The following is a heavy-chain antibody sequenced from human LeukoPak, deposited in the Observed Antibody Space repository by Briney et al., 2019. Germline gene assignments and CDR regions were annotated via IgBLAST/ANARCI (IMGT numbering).Heavy chain of an antibody. J-gene: IGHJ3*02. Sequence: SETLSLTCTVSGGSISSSNYYWGWIRQPPGKGLEWIANIYYSGSTYYNPSLKSRVTISVDKSKNQFSLKLSSVTAADTAVYYCARGTYYYDSSGYANLPALNAFDIWGQGTMVTVSS. V-gene: IGHV4-39*07. CDR3: ARGTYYYDSSGYANLPALNAFDI. D-gene: IGHD3-22*01. CDR2: IYYSGST. CDR1: GGSISSSNYY.